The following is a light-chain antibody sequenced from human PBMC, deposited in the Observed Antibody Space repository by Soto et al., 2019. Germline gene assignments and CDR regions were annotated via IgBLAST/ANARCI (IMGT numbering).Light chain of an antibody. Sequence: AIPMTQSPSSVSASVGDRVTITCRASQGIRNELGWYQQKPGKAPKLLIYSASSLQSGVPSRFSGSGSGTDFILTISGLQPEDFATDVCLQDFTYPRTFGQGTKV. CDR2: SAS. V-gene: IGKV1-6*01. J-gene: IGKJ1*01. CDR1: QGIRNE. CDR3: LQDFTYPRT.